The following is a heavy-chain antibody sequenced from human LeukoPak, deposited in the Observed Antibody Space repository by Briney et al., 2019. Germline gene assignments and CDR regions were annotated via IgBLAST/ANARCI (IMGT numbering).Heavy chain of an antibody. J-gene: IGHJ4*02. V-gene: IGHV4-59*08. D-gene: IGHD6-13*01. CDR2: IYYTGSP. Sequence: SETLSLTCTVSGGSISSYYWSWIRQPPGKGLEWIGYIYYTGSPYYDPSLKSRVTISVDTSKNQFSLKLSSVTAADTAVYYCARHSPYSDPWYFDYWGQGTLVTVSS. CDR1: GGSISSYY. CDR3: ARHSPYSDPWYFDY.